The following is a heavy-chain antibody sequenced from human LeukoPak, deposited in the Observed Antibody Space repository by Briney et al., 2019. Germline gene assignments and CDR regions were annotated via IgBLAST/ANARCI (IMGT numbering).Heavy chain of an antibody. CDR1: GFTFSTYG. CDR2: ISNDGSNK. Sequence: GGSLSLSCAASGFTFSTYGMRWVRQAPGKGPEWVAVISNDGSNKYYAESVKGRFTISRDNSKNTLFLQMNSLRAEDTAVYYCARGARWELLRQDYWGQGTLVTVSS. V-gene: IGHV3-30*03. J-gene: IGHJ4*02. D-gene: IGHD1-26*01. CDR3: ARGARWELLRQDY.